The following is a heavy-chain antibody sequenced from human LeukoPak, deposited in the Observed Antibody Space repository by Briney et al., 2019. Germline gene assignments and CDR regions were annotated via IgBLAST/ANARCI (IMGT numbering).Heavy chain of an antibody. CDR3: VAAAVAVDY. V-gene: IGHV4-39*07. J-gene: IGHJ4*02. Sequence: SETLSLTCTVSGGSISTSNYYWGWIRQPPGKGLEWIGNIFYSGSTYYSPSLKSRVTISLDTSRNQFSLKLHSVTAADTAVYYCVAAAVAVDYWGQGTLVTVSS. CDR1: GGSISTSNYY. D-gene: IGHD6-19*01. CDR2: IFYSGST.